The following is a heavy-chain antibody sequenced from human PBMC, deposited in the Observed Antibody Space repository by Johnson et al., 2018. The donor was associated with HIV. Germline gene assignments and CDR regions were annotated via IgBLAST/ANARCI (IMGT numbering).Heavy chain of an antibody. V-gene: IGHV3-66*02. D-gene: IGHD3-16*01. CDR1: GFTVSSNY. J-gene: IGHJ3*02. CDR2: IYSDGNT. Sequence: VQLVESGGGLVQPGGSLRLSCAASGFTVSSNYMRWVRQAPGKGLEWVSVIYSDGNTYYADSVKGRFTISRDNSKNTLYLQMNSLRAEDTAVYYCAREGDGLRVSDDAFDIWGQGTMVTVSS. CDR3: AREGDGLRVSDDAFDI.